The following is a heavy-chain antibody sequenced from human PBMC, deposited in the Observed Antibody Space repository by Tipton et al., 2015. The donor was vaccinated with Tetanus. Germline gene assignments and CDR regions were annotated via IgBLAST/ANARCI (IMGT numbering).Heavy chain of an antibody. CDR2: IRQDGSET. CDR1: GCSFTNHW. Sequence: SLRLSCAASGCSFTNHWMTWVRQAPGKGLEWVANIRQDGSETFYVDSVKGRFTISRDNDKNSVFLEMNSVRAEDTAVYYCARDPYSSGGDYGAFDIWGQGTLVTVSS. D-gene: IGHD2-15*01. CDR3: ARDPYSSGGDYGAFDI. J-gene: IGHJ3*02. V-gene: IGHV3-7*01.